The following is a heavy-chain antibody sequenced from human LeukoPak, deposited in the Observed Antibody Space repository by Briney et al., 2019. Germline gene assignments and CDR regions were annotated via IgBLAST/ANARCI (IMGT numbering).Heavy chain of an antibody. D-gene: IGHD2-15*01. CDR2: ISIGGHKT. CDR3: ATDPSAGYDWFDL. Sequence: RGPLRPPCAAFGFPFSNYAMDWVRQAPGKSLEWVSTISIGGHKTHYADAVTGRFTISRDNSKNMLYLEMNSLRAEDTAVYFCATDPSAGYDWFDLWGQGTLVTVSP. V-gene: IGHV3-23*01. J-gene: IGHJ5*02. CDR1: GFPFSNYA.